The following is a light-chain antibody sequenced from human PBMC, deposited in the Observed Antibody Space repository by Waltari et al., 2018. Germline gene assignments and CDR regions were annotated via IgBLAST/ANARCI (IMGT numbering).Light chain of an antibody. CDR3: SSYTSSNSVV. J-gene: IGLJ2*01. Sequence: QSALTQPPSVSGSPGQSVTISCTGTSSDVGSYNRVSWYQQPPGPAPKLMIYEVRYRPSGVPDRFSGSKSGTTASLTISGLQAEDEADYYCSSYTSSNSVVFGGGTNLTVL. CDR2: EVR. V-gene: IGLV2-18*02. CDR1: SSDVGSYNR.